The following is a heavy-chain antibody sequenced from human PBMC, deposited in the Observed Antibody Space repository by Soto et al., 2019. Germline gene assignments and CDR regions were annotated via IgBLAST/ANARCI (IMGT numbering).Heavy chain of an antibody. J-gene: IGHJ6*03. CDR1: GDTFSNYT. CDR2: IIPILGIA. V-gene: IGHV1-69*02. Sequence: QVQLVQSGAEVKKPGSSVKVSCKASGDTFSNYTISWVRQAPGQGLEWMGRIIPILGIANYAKKFQGRVTITADKSTNTAYMELSSLRSEDTAVFYCARVSEMGTETKGYYYFMDVWGKGTPVTVSS. D-gene: IGHD5-18*01. CDR3: ARVSEMGTETKGYYYFMDV.